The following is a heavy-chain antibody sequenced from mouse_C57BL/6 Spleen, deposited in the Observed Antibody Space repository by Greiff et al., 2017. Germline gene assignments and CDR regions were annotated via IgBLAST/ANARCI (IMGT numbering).Heavy chain of an antibody. CDR1: GFTFSDYG. CDR3: ARHYYGSSHYAMDY. J-gene: IGHJ4*01. V-gene: IGHV5-15*01. D-gene: IGHD1-1*01. CDR2: ISNLAYSI. Sequence: DVKLVESGGGLVQPGGSLKLSCAASGFTFSDYGMAWVRQAPRKGPEWVAFISNLAYSIYYADTVTGRYTLSRENAKNTLYLEMSSLRSEDKAMYYCARHYYGSSHYAMDYWGQGTSVTVSS.